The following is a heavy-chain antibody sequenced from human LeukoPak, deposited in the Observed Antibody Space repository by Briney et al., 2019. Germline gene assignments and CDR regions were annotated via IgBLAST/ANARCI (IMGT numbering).Heavy chain of an antibody. D-gene: IGHD3-22*01. V-gene: IGHV3-23*01. CDR2: ISGTGGST. J-gene: IGHJ3*02. CDR1: GFTFSSYP. Sequence: TGGSLRLSCAASGFTFSSYPMNWVRLSPERGLEWVSAISGTGGSTSYADSLKGRFTISRDNSKNTLYLQMSSLTAEDTAVYYCAKECGRDYDDRAFDIWGQGTMVTVSS. CDR3: AKECGRDYDDRAFDI.